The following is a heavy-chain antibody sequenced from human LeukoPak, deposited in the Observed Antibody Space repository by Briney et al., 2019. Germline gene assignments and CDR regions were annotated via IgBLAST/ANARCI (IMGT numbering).Heavy chain of an antibody. CDR1: GFTFSSYG. CDR3: AKGLEAVTMIVPY. CDR2: ISYDGSNK. J-gene: IGHJ4*02. V-gene: IGHV3-30*18. D-gene: IGHD3-22*01. Sequence: GRSLRLSCAASGFTFSSYGMHWVRQAPGKGLEWVAVISYDGSNKYYADSVKGRFTISRDNSKNTLYLQMNSLRAEGTAVYYCAKGLEAVTMIVPYWGQGTLVTVSS.